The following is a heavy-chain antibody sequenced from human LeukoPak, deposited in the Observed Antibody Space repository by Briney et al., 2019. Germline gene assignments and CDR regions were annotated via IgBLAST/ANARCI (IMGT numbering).Heavy chain of an antibody. CDR2: ISAYNGNT. D-gene: IGHD2-2*01. CDR3: ARVSPPRCGTSCYDY. J-gene: IGHJ4*02. CDR1: GYTFTSYG. V-gene: IGHV1-18*01. Sequence: ASMKVSCKASGYTFTSYGISWVRQAPGQGLEWMGWISAYNGNTNYAQKLQGRVTMTTDTSTSTAYMELRSLRSDDTAVYYCARVSPPRCGTSCYDYWGQGTLVTVSS.